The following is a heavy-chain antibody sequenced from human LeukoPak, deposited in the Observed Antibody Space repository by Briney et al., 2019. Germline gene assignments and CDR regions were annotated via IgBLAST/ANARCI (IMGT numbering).Heavy chain of an antibody. J-gene: IGHJ3*02. CDR1: GGSISSYY. V-gene: IGHV4-38-2*02. CDR3: ARAEWESLPHDAFDI. D-gene: IGHD1-26*01. CDR2: IYHSGST. Sequence: PSETLSLTWTVSGGSISSYYWGWIRQPPGKGLEWIGSIYHSGSTYYNPSLKSRVTISVDTSKNQFSLKLSSVTAADTAVYYYARAEWESLPHDAFDIWGQGTMVTVSS.